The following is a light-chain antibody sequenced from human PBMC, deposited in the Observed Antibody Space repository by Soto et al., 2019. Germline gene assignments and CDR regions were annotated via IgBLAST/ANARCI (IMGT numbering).Light chain of an antibody. CDR2: GAS. CDR1: QSVSSSY. CDR3: QQYGSSRKT. Sequence: EIVLTQSPGTLSLSPGERATLSCRASQSVSSSYLAWYQQKPGQAPRLLIYGASSRATGIPDRFSGSGSGTDFTLTISRLEPEEFAVYYCQQYGSSRKTFGQGTKV. J-gene: IGKJ1*01. V-gene: IGKV3-20*01.